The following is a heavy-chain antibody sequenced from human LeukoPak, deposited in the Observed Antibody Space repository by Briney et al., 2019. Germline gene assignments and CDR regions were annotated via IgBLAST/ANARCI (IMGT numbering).Heavy chain of an antibody. Sequence: GGPLRLSCAASGFTFSRYWMHWVRQAPGKGLVWVSRITSDGSSTIYADSVKGRFTISRDNAKNTLYLQMNSLRAEDTAVYYCARSSTWYDYWGQGTLVTVSS. CDR2: ITSDGSST. CDR1: GFTFSRYW. CDR3: ARSSTWYDY. J-gene: IGHJ4*02. D-gene: IGHD6-13*01. V-gene: IGHV3-74*01.